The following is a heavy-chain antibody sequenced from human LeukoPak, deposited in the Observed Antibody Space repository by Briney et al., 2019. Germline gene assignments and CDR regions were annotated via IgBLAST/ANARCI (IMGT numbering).Heavy chain of an antibody. CDR1: GYTFTGYY. CDR3: ARGRSKSSGCPDY. CDR2: INPNSGGT. D-gene: IGHD6-19*01. Sequence: ASVKVSCKASGYTFTGYYMHWVRQAPGQGLEWKGWINPNSGGTNYAQKFQGRVTMTRDTSISTAYMELSRLRSDDTAVYYCARGRSKSSGCPDYWGQGTLVTVSS. V-gene: IGHV1-2*02. J-gene: IGHJ4*02.